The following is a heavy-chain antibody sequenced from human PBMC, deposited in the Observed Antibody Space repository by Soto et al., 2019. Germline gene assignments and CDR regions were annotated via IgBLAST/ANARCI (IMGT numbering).Heavy chain of an antibody. D-gene: IGHD3-10*01. V-gene: IGHV4-39*02. J-gene: IGHJ5*02. CDR3: ARSLARGVIGWFDP. Sequence: SEPLSLTYTVSGGSIISGTYYCGWIRQPPGKGLEWIGSLYYTGRTYYSPSLKSRVTISVDTSKNHFSLNLTSVTAADTAVYYCARSLARGVIGWFDPWGQGTLVTVSS. CDR1: GGSIISGTYY. CDR2: LYYTGRT.